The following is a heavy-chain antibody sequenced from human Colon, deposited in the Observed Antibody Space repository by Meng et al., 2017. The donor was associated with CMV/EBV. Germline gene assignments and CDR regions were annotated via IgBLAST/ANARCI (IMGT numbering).Heavy chain of an antibody. V-gene: IGHV7-4-1*02. CDR1: GYNFANYA. Sequence: QVQLLPTGSELKKPGASVKVSCEVSGYNFANYAINWVRQAPGQGLEWMGWINTNTASTTYAKGFTGRFVFCLGPSVNTAYLQISSIKAEDTAVYSSARVYYYGWGVDYRRQGTLVTVSS. CDR3: ARVYYYGWGVDY. CDR2: INTNTAST. J-gene: IGHJ4*01. D-gene: IGHD3-10*01.